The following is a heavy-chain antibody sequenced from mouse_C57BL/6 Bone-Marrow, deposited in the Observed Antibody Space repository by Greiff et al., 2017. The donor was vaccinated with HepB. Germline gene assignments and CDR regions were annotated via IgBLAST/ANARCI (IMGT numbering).Heavy chain of an antibody. CDR3: AKERKKRQLRSHFDY. Sequence: QVQLQQPGAELVRPGTSVKLSCKASGYTFTSYWMHWVKQRPGQGLEWIGVIDPSDSYTNYNQKFKGKATLTVDTSSSTAYMQLSSMTSEDSAVYYCAKERKKRQLRSHFDYWGQGTTLTVSS. V-gene: IGHV1-59*01. D-gene: IGHD3-2*02. J-gene: IGHJ2*01. CDR2: IDPSDSYT. CDR1: GYTFTSYW.